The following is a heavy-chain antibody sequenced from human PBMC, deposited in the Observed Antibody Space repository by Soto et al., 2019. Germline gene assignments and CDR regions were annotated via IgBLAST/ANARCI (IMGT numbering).Heavy chain of an antibody. V-gene: IGHV3-21*01. Sequence: GGSLRLSCAASGFSFRMYGMNWVRQAPGKGLEWVSSIRSDVNYRVYAESVKGRFTVSRDNAKNSVYLQMNSLRVEDTAVYYCARENFNSSSWPLDYWGQGTLVTVSS. D-gene: IGHD6-13*01. J-gene: IGHJ4*02. CDR2: IRSDVNYR. CDR1: GFSFRMYG. CDR3: ARENFNSSSWPLDY.